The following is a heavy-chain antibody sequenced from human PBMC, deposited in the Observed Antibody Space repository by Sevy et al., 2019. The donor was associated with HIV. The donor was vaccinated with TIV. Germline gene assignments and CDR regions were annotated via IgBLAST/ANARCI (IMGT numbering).Heavy chain of an antibody. CDR1: GFTFSSYA. Sequence: GGSLRLTCAASGFTFSSYAMSWVRQAPGKGLEWVSAISGSGGSTYYADSVKGRFTISRDNSKNTLYLQMNSLRAEDTAVYYCANMQMGYCSSTSCYWSQGTPVTVSS. CDR2: ISGSGGST. V-gene: IGHV3-23*01. D-gene: IGHD2-2*01. CDR3: ANMQMGYCSSTSCY. J-gene: IGHJ4*02.